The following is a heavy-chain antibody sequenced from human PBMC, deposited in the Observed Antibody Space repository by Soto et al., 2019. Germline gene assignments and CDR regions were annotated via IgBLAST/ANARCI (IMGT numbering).Heavy chain of an antibody. CDR1: GYTFTSYA. Sequence: QVQLVQSGAEKKKPGASVKVSCKASGYTFTSYAMHWVRQAPEQRLEWMGWINAGNGNTKYSQKFQGRVTITRDTSASTAYMELSSLRSEDTAVYYCARVLVGATPVDYWGQGTLVTVSS. CDR3: ARVLVGATPVDY. V-gene: IGHV1-3*05. J-gene: IGHJ4*02. CDR2: INAGNGNT. D-gene: IGHD1-26*01.